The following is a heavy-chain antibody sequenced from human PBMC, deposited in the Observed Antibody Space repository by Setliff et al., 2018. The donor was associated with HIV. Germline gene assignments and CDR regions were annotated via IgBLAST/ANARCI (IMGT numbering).Heavy chain of an antibody. V-gene: IGHV4-31*03. CDR3: ARSTYYFDSSGYKYSWFDP. CDR1: GGSIGSGGYY. Sequence: SETLSLTCTVSGGSIGSGGYYWSWIRQHPGKGLEWIGYIYYSGSTYYNPSFKRRLSISVDTSKNQFSLKLSSVTAADTAVYYRARSTYYFDSSGYKYSWFDPWGQGTRVTVSS. J-gene: IGHJ5*02. D-gene: IGHD3-22*01. CDR2: IYYSGST.